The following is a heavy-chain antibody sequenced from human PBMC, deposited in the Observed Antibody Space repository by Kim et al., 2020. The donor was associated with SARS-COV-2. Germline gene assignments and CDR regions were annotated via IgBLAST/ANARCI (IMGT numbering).Heavy chain of an antibody. Sequence: TYYNPSLKSRVTISVDTSKNQFSLKLSSVTAADTAVYYCARHLRLRDFDYWGQGTLVTVSS. CDR3: ARHLRLRDFDY. J-gene: IGHJ4*02. D-gene: IGHD4-17*01. CDR2: T. V-gene: IGHV4-39*01.